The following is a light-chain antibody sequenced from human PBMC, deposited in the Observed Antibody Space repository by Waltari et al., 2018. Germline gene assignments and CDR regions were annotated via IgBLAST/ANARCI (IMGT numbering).Light chain of an antibody. J-gene: IGKJ2*01. CDR1: QSFSSW. CDR2: EAS. Sequence: DIQMTQSPSTLSASVGDRVTITCRASQSFSSWLAWYQQKPWKAPKLLIYEASTLESGLPSRFSGSGSGTEFTLTISSLQPDDSATYFCQQYNRYPYTFGQGTKLEIK. CDR3: QQYNRYPYT. V-gene: IGKV1-5*03.